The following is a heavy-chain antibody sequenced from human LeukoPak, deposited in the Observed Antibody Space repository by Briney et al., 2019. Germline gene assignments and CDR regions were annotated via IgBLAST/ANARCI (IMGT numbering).Heavy chain of an antibody. Sequence: GGSLRLSCAASGFTFSSYWMSWVRQAPGKGLEWVANIKQDGSEKYYVDSVRGRFTISRDNAKNLLYLHMNSLRVEDTAVYYCAKVDRGDYSSSPVPHYNYYMNVWGKGTTVTVSS. J-gene: IGHJ6*03. V-gene: IGHV3-7*01. CDR2: IKQDGSEK. CDR1: GFTFSSYW. D-gene: IGHD6-13*01. CDR3: AKVDRGDYSSSPVPHYNYYMNV.